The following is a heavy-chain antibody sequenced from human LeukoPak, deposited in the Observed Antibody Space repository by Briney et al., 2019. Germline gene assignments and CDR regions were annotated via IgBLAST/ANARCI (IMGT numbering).Heavy chain of an antibody. J-gene: IGHJ4*02. CDR3: AKVETSGGANCYALDY. CDR1: GFTFSRYW. CDR2: INSDGTST. Sequence: PGGSLRLSCAASGFTFSRYWMFWVRQAPGKGLVWVSRINSDGTSTNYADSVKGRFTISRDNTKSTLYLQMNSLSAEDTAVYYCAKVETSGGANCYALDYWGQGTLVTVSS. D-gene: IGHD2-2*01. V-gene: IGHV3-74*01.